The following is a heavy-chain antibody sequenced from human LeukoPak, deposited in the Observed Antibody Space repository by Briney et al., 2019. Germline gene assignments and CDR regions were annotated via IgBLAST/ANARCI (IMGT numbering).Heavy chain of an antibody. CDR3: AKGGGWSPAVLFDY. CDR1: GFTLSSYA. D-gene: IGHD6-19*01. V-gene: IGHV3-23*01. Sequence: GGSLRLSRAGSGFTLSSYAMSWVRPAPGKGVGGGSAISGSGGSTYYADSVKGRFTISRDNSKNTLYLQMNSLRAEDTAVYYCAKGGGWSPAVLFDYWGQGTLVTVSS. CDR2: ISGSGGST. J-gene: IGHJ4*02.